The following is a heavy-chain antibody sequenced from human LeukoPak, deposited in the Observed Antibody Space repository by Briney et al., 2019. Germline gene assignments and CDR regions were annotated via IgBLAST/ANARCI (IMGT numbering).Heavy chain of an antibody. Sequence: GGSLRLSCEASGFTFSSRSMHWVRQAPGKGLEWVAVISYDGSAKYYAESVKGRITISRDNSKDTVYLEMNSLRSEDTAVYYCARLPRSGYYYFDYWGQGILVTVSS. V-gene: IGHV3-30*03. CDR3: ARLPRSGYYYFDY. CDR2: ISYDGSAK. CDR1: GFTFSSRS. J-gene: IGHJ4*02. D-gene: IGHD5-12*01.